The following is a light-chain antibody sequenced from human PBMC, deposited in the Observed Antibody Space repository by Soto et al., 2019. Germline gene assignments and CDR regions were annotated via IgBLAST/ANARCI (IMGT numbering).Light chain of an antibody. V-gene: IGKV3-11*01. CDR3: QQLPFT. J-gene: IGKJ3*01. CDR1: QSVSSY. CDR2: DAS. Sequence: EIVLTQSPATLSLSPGERATLSCRASQSVSSYLAWYQQKPGQAPRLLIYDASNRATGIPARFSGSGSGTDFTLTISSLEPEDFAVYYCQQLPFTFGPGTKVDIK.